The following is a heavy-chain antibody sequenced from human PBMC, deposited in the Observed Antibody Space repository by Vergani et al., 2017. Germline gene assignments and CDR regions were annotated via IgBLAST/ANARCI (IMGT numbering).Heavy chain of an antibody. Sequence: EVQLVESGGGLVKPGGSLRLSCAASGFSFSNAWMTWVRQGPGKGLEWVGRIKSQIDGGTTDYAAPVKGRFTISRDDSKSIAYLQMNSLKTEDTAVYYCTRASSTGIVVVPAAMFDYWGQGTLVTV. CDR3: TRASSTGIVVVPAAMFDY. D-gene: IGHD2-2*01. V-gene: IGHV3-15*01. CDR2: IKSQIDGGTT. CDR1: GFSFSNAW. J-gene: IGHJ4*02.